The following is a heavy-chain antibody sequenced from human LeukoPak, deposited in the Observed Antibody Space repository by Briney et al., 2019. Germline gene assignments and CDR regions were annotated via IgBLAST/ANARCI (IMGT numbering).Heavy chain of an antibody. CDR1: GFIFNNYA. V-gene: IGHV3-23*01. J-gene: IGHJ3*02. CDR2: IGGSGITT. Sequence: GGSLRLSCAASGFIFNNYAMHWVRQAPGKGLEWVSTIGGSGITTFYADSVKGRFTISRDNSKNAVFLQVNSLRAEDMAIHYCARGASSWEYTTFDIWGQGTIVTVSS. D-gene: IGHD6-13*01. CDR3: ARGASSWEYTTFDI.